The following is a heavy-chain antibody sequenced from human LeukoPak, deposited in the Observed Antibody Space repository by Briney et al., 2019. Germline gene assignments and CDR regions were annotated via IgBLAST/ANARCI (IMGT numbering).Heavy chain of an antibody. CDR1: GGSISTYY. CDR3: ARGVGAKAAFDI. CDR2: IYYSGST. J-gene: IGHJ3*02. D-gene: IGHD1-26*01. Sequence: SETLSLTCTVSGGSISTYYWSWIRQSPGKGLEWIGYIYYSGSTNYNPSLKGRLSISVDTSKNQFSLKLTSVTAADTAVYYCARGVGAKAAFDIWGQGTMVTVSS. V-gene: IGHV4-59*01.